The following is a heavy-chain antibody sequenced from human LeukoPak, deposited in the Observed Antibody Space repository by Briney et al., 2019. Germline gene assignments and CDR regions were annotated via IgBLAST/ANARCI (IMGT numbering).Heavy chain of an antibody. CDR1: GYTFTSYD. Sequence: ASVKVSCKASGYTFTSYDINWVRQATGQGLEWMGWMNPNSGNTGYAQKFQGRVTMTRNTSISTAYMELSSLRSEDTAVYHCARAPYSSSWHLYYYYYGMDVWGQGTTVTVSS. V-gene: IGHV1-8*01. D-gene: IGHD6-13*01. J-gene: IGHJ6*02. CDR3: ARAPYSSSWHLYYYYYGMDV. CDR2: MNPNSGNT.